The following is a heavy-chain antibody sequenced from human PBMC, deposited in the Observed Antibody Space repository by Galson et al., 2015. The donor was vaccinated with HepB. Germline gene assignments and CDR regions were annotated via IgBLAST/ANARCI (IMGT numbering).Heavy chain of an antibody. CDR3: ARELFVVVTGYGMDV. Sequence: SLRLSCAASGFTFSSYGMHWVRQAPGKGLEWVAVIWYDGSNKYYADSVKGQFTISRDNSKNTLYLQMNSLRAEDTAVYYCARELFVVVTGYGMDVWGQGTTVTVSS. J-gene: IGHJ6*02. V-gene: IGHV3-33*08. CDR2: IWYDGSNK. D-gene: IGHD2-21*02. CDR1: GFTFSSYG.